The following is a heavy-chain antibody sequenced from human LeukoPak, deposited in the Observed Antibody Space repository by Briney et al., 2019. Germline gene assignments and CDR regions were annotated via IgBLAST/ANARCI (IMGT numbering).Heavy chain of an antibody. V-gene: IGHV1-8*03. CDR2: MNPNSGNT. Sequence: GASVKVSCKASGYTFTSYDINWVRQATGQGLVWMGWMNPNSGNTGYAQKFQGRVTITRNTSISTAYMELSSLRSEDTAVYYCASTPIRVIYGGNSDYFDYWGQGTLVTVSS. D-gene: IGHD4-23*01. CDR3: ASTPIRVIYGGNSDYFDY. CDR1: GYTFTSYD. J-gene: IGHJ4*02.